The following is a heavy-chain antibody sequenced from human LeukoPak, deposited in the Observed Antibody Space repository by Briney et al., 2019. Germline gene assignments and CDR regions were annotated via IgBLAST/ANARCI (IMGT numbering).Heavy chain of an antibody. CDR2: INNGGGVI. V-gene: IGHV3-11*04. D-gene: IGHD1/OR15-1a*01. CDR1: RLKISDYS. J-gene: IGHJ4*02. Sequence: GGSLRLSCAASRLKISDYSMSWIRQSPGKGLEWVSSINNGGGVIQYANSVKGRFTISRDNAKNSLYLQMNSLRAEDTALYYCARENWYKFDYWGQGTLVTVSS. CDR3: ARENWYKFDY.